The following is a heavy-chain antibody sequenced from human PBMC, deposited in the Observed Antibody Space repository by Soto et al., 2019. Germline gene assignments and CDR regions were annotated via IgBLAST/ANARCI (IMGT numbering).Heavy chain of an antibody. J-gene: IGHJ6*02. CDR2: IYHSGST. V-gene: IGHV4-38-2*02. Sequence: SETLSLTCAVSGYSISSGYYWGWIRQPPGKGLEWIGSIYHSGSTYYNPSLKSRVTISVDTSRNQFSLKLSSVTAADTAVYYCARDLVSDYGDLIAMDVWGQGTTVTVSS. CDR3: ARDLVSDYGDLIAMDV. D-gene: IGHD4-17*01. CDR1: GYSISSGYY.